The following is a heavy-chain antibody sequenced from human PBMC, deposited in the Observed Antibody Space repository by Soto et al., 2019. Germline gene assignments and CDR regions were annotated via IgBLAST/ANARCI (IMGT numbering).Heavy chain of an antibody. CDR3: ASPTREWLPPARDYYYGMDV. D-gene: IGHD3-3*01. CDR1: GGTFSSYA. J-gene: IGHJ6*02. V-gene: IGHV1-69*06. CDR2: IIPIFGTA. Sequence: QVQLVQSGAEVKKPGSSVKVSCKASGGTFSSYAISWVRQAPGQGLEWMGGIIPIFGTANYAQNLQGRVTITADKSTSTAYMELSSLRSEDTAVYYCASPTREWLPPARDYYYGMDVWGQGTTVTVSS.